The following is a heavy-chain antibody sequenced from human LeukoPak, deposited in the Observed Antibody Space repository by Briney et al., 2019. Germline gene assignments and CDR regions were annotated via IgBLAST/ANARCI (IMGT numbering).Heavy chain of an antibody. CDR2: IYYSGST. CDR1: GGSISSYY. J-gene: IGHJ4*02. Sequence: NSSETLSLTCTVSGGSISSYYWSWIRQPPGKGLEGIGYIYYSGSTNYNHSRKSRVTISVDTSKNQFSLKMSSVTAADTAVYYCARDFSAAGAFDYWGQGTLVTVSS. CDR3: ARDFSAAGAFDY. D-gene: IGHD6-13*01. V-gene: IGHV4-59*01.